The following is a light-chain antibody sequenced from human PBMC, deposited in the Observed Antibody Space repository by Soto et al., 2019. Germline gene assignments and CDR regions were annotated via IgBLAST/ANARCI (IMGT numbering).Light chain of an antibody. V-gene: IGKV1-5*03. CDR1: QSISTW. CDR3: QQYNTNPLT. CDR2: KAS. Sequence: DIQMTQSPSTLSASVGDRVTITCRASQSISTWLAWYQQKPGKAPKLLIYKASSLESGVSSRFSGSGSGTEFTLTISSRQPDDFAAYYCQQYNTNPLTFGGGTTVEIK. J-gene: IGKJ4*01.